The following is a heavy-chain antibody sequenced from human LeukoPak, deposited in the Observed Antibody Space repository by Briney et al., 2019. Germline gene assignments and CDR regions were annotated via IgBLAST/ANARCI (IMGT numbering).Heavy chain of an antibody. J-gene: IGHJ4*02. CDR1: GFSFSGSD. V-gene: IGHV3-73*01. Sequence: GGSLRLSCAASGFSFSGSDVHWVRQASGKGLEWVGRFRSKANSHTTEYGASVKGRFTISRDDSKSTAYLQMNGLKTEDTAVCYCTPRITMAVGENWGQGTLVTVSS. CDR3: TPRITMAVGEN. D-gene: IGHD6-19*01. CDR2: FRSKANSHTT.